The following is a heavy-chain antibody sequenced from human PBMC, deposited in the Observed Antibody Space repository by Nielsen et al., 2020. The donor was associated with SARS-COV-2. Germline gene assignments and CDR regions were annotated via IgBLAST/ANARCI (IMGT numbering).Heavy chain of an antibody. J-gene: IGHJ6*03. CDR3: ASGIQYCSSTSCYFRPYYYYMDV. V-gene: IGHV1-18*04. D-gene: IGHD2-2*01. Sequence: ASVKVSCKASGYTFTSYGISWVRQAPGQGLEWMGWISAYNGNTNYAQKLQGRVTMTTDTSTSTAYMELRSLRSDDTAVYYCASGIQYCSSTSCYFRPYYYYMDVWGKGTTVTVSS. CDR2: ISAYNGNT. CDR1: GYTFTSYG.